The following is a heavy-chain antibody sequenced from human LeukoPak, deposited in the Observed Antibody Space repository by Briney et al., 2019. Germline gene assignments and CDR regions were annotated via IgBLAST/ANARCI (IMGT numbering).Heavy chain of an antibody. V-gene: IGHV3-9*01. Sequence: PGRSLRLSCAASGFTFDDYAMHWVRQAPGKGLEWVSGISWNSGSIGYADSVKGRFTISRDNAKNSLYLQMNSLRAEDTAVYYCARGGGRWVFDYWGQGTLVTVSS. CDR1: GFTFDDYA. CDR3: ARGGGRWVFDY. D-gene: IGHD1-26*01. J-gene: IGHJ4*02. CDR2: ISWNSGSI.